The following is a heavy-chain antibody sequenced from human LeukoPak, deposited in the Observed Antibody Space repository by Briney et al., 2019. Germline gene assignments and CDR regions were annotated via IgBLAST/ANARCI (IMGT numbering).Heavy chain of an antibody. CDR3: ARQIEVIVYMDV. CDR1: GGSISSSDYY. CDR2: IYYSGST. D-gene: IGHD2-15*01. V-gene: IGHV4-39*01. Sequence: SETLSLTCTVSGGSISSSDYYWGWIRQPPGKGLEWIGSIYYSGSTYYNPSLKSRVTISVDTSKNQFSLKLSSVTAADTAVYYCARQIEVIVYMDVWGKGTTVTVSS. J-gene: IGHJ6*03.